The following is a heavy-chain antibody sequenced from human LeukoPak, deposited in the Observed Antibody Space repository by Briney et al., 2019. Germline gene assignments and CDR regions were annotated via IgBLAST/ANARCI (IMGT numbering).Heavy chain of an antibody. V-gene: IGHV3-30*02. D-gene: IGHD3-10*01. CDR1: GFTFSSYG. J-gene: IGHJ4*02. CDR3: SRVRASFDY. Sequence: GGSLRLSCAASGFTFSSYGMHWVRQAPGKGLEWVAFIRYDGSNKYYADSVKGRFTISRDNSKNTLFLQMDSLRAEDTAVYYCSRVRASFDYWGQGTLVTVAS. CDR2: IRYDGSNK.